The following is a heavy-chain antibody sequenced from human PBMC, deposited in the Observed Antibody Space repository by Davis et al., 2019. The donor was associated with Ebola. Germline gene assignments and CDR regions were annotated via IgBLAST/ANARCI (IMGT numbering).Heavy chain of an antibody. V-gene: IGHV1-18*01. CDR3: ARDNRQLDYYYYGMDV. CDR2: ISAYNGNT. J-gene: IGHJ6*02. Sequence: ASVKVSCKASGYTFTSYGISWVRHAPGQGLEWMGWISAYNGNTNYAQKLQGRVTMTTDTSTSTAYMELRSLRSDDTAVYYCARDNRQLDYYYYGMDVWGQGTTVTVSS. D-gene: IGHD6-6*01. CDR1: GYTFTSYG.